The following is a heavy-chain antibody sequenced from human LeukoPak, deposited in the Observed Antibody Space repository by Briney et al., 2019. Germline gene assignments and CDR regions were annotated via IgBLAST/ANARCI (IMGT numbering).Heavy chain of an antibody. CDR2: ISASGGS. D-gene: IGHD2-15*01. J-gene: IGHJ4*02. V-gene: IGHV3-23*01. CDR1: GFTFSNYA. Sequence: GGSLRLSCAASGFTFSNYAMSWVRQAPGRGLEWVSGISASGGSYYADSVKGRFTVSRDISKNTLYLQMNSLRAEDTAVYFCAREPRDCTGGTCQSAGGYYFYYWSQGTLVTVSS. CDR3: AREPRDCTGGTCQSAGGYYFYY.